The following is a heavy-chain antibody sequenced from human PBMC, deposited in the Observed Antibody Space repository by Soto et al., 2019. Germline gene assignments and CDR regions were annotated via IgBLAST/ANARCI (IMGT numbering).Heavy chain of an antibody. CDR2: IYWDDDK. CDR3: AHRSASAGNVADGFDI. CDR1: GFSLSTSGVG. J-gene: IGHJ3*02. V-gene: IGHV2-5*02. Sequence: QITLKESGPTLVNPTQTLTLTCTFSGFSLSTSGVGVGWIRQPPGKALEWLALIYWDDDKPYSTSLKSRLNSPKDTTKNQVVLTMTNMDPVDTSTYYCAHRSASAGNVADGFDIWGQGTMVTVSS. D-gene: IGHD6-13*01.